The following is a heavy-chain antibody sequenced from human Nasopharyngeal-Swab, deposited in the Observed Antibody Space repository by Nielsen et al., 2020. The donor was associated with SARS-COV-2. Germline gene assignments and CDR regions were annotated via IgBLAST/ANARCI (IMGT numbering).Heavy chain of an antibody. CDR2: ISGSGGST. V-gene: IGHV3-23*01. J-gene: IGHJ4*02. CDR3: AKRPYCGSNSCYSYFDY. CDR1: RFTFSSYA. Sequence: GGSLRLSCAASRFTFSSYAMSWVRQAPGKGLEWVSAISGSGGSTYYADSVKGRFTISRDNSKNTLYLQMNSLRAEDTAVYYCAKRPYCGSNSCYSYFDYWGQGTLVTVSS. D-gene: IGHD2-2*01.